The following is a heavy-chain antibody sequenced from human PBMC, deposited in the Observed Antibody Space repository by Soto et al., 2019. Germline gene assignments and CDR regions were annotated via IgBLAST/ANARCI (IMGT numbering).Heavy chain of an antibody. Sequence: GESLKISCRGSGYSFTTYWIGWVRQMPGRGLEWMGMFYPGDSNIKYSPSFQGQVTISADKSISTAYLQWSSLRASDTAMYFCTRSRGYWSANSCLYFDYWGLGTLFPFSS. J-gene: IGHJ4*01. CDR2: FYPGDSNI. CDR1: GYSFTTYW. CDR3: TRSRGYWSANSCLYFDY. V-gene: IGHV5-51*01. D-gene: IGHD2-2*01.